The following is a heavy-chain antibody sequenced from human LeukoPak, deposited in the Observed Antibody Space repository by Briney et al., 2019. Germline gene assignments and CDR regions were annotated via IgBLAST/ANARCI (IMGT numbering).Heavy chain of an antibody. CDR3: ARERGLRIVVVPAAMTNWFDP. V-gene: IGHV4-59*01. J-gene: IGHJ5*02. CDR2: IYYSGTT. CDR1: GGSISNYY. D-gene: IGHD2-2*01. Sequence: SETLSLTCTVSGGSISNYYWNWIRQPPGKGLELIGYIYYSGTTNYNPSLKSRVSMSVDTSKNQFSLKLSSVTAADTAVYYCARERGLRIVVVPAAMTNWFDPWGQGTLVTVSS.